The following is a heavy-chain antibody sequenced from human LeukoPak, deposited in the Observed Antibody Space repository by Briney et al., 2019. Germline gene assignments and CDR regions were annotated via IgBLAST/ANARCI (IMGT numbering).Heavy chain of an antibody. CDR1: GFTFNYFW. CDR3: AKRADFWSAYFDY. Sequence: AGGSLRLSCAASGFTFNYFWMSWVRQAPGKGPEWVSAISGSGGSTYYADSVKGRFTISRDNSKNTLYLQMNSLRAEDTAVYYCAKRADFWSAYFDYWGQGTLVTVSS. J-gene: IGHJ4*02. D-gene: IGHD3-3*01. CDR2: ISGSGGST. V-gene: IGHV3-23*01.